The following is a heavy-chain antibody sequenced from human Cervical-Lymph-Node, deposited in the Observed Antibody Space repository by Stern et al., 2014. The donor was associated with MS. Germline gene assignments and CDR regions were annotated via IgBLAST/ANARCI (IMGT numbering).Heavy chain of an antibody. V-gene: IGHV5-51*03. J-gene: IGHJ6*02. CDR3: ARPGDDTAKYGLDV. CDR2: IFPGGSDP. CDR1: GYSFATYW. D-gene: IGHD5-18*01. Sequence: EVHLVESGAEVKKPGESLKISCKGSGYSFATYWIGWVRQMPGKGLEWMGIIFPGGSDPRYSPSFQGQVTISADRSISTAYLHWSSLKASDTAMYYCARPGDDTAKYGLDVWGQGATVTVSS.